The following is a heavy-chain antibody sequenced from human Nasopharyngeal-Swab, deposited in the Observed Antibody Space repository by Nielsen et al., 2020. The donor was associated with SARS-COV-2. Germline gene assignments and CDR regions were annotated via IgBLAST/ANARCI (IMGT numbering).Heavy chain of an antibody. CDR2: ISGSDYST. J-gene: IGHJ6*02. CDR3: AKDRDSGDDSDDYYHYYGMDV. Sequence: GESLKISCAASGFTFSSYAISWVRQAPEKGLEWVSVISGSDYSTYYADSVKGRFTISRDNSKNTVNLQMNSLRVEDTAIYYCAKDRDSGDDSDDYYHYYGMDVWGQGTTVTVFS. V-gene: IGHV3-23*01. D-gene: IGHD5-12*01. CDR1: GFTFSSYA.